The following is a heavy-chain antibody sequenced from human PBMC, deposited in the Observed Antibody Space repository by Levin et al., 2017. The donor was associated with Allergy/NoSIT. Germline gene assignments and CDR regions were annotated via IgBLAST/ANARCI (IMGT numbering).Heavy chain of an antibody. CDR2: IYPGDSDA. CDR1: GYSFTTYW. Sequence: KVSCKGSGYSFTTYWIGWVRQTPGKGLEWMGIIYPGDSDARYTPSFQGQVNISADTSLTTAYLRWTSLKASDTAIYYCARRRSGYDSLFDSWGQGTLVTVSS. CDR3: ARRRSGYDSLFDS. D-gene: IGHD5-12*01. V-gene: IGHV5-51*01. J-gene: IGHJ4*02.